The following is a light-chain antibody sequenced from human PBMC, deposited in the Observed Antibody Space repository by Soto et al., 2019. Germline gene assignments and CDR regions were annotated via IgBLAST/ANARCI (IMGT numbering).Light chain of an antibody. CDR2: DAS. CDR1: QSVTNY. CDR3: QQRLNWPPG. J-gene: IGKJ1*01. V-gene: IGKV3-11*01. Sequence: EMCLTQSPDTLSLSPGERATLTCRASQSVTNYIAWYQQRPGQAPRLLIYDASNRATGVPARFSGSRSGTDFTLTISDLEPADFGLYYCQQRLNWPPGFGQGTKV.